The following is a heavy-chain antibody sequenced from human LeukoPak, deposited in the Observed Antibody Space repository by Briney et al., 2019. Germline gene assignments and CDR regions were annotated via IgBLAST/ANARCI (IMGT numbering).Heavy chain of an antibody. CDR1: EFTFSTYG. CDR3: AKDRYSGLNTIDY. V-gene: IGHV3-30*18. D-gene: IGHD6-13*01. CDR2: ISYDGSYK. Sequence: GGSLRLSRAASEFTFSTYGMHWVRQAPRKGPEWEAVISYDGSYKLYAASVKGRVTISRDHSKSTLYLQMNSLRAEDTAVYYCAKDRYSGLNTIDYWGQGTLVTVSS. J-gene: IGHJ4*02.